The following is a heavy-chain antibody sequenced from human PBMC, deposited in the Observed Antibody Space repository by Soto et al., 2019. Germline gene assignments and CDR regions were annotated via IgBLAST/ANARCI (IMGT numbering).Heavy chain of an antibody. Sequence: GASVKVSCKASGYTFTSYDINWVRQATGQGLEWMGWMNPNSGNTGYAQKIQGRVTMTRNTSISTAYMELSSLRSEDTAVYYCARGLYYDFWSGSNWFDPWGQGTLVTVSS. CDR2: MNPNSGNT. J-gene: IGHJ5*02. CDR3: ARGLYYDFWSGSNWFDP. CDR1: GYTFTSYD. V-gene: IGHV1-8*01. D-gene: IGHD3-3*01.